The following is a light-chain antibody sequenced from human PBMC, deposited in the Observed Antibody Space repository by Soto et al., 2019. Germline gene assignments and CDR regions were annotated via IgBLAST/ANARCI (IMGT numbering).Light chain of an antibody. J-gene: IGKJ2*01. Sequence: EIVMTQSPATLSVSPGERATLSCRASQSVSSNLAWYQQKPGQAPRLLIYSASTKATGIPARFSGSGSGTEFTLTISSLQSEDFAVYYCQQYNDWPPKHTFGQGTKLEIK. V-gene: IGKV3-15*01. CDR2: SAS. CDR3: QQYNDWPPKHT. CDR1: QSVSSN.